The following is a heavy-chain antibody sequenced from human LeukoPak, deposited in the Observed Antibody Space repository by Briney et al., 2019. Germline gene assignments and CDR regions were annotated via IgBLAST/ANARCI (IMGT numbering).Heavy chain of an antibody. V-gene: IGHV3-33*01. D-gene: IGHD3/OR15-3a*01. CDR3: ARDKIGTGYATPYYYYYGMDV. Sequence: PGGSLRLSCAASGFTFSSYGMHWVRQAPGKGLEWVAVIWYDGSNKYYADSVKGRFTISRDNSKNTLYLQMSSLRAEDTAVYYCARDKIGTGYATPYYYYYGMDVWGQGTTVTVSS. J-gene: IGHJ6*02. CDR1: GFTFSSYG. CDR2: IWYDGSNK.